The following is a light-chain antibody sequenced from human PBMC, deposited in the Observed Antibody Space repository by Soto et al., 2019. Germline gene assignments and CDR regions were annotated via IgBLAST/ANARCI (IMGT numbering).Light chain of an antibody. CDR1: QSVGSY. CDR2: DAS. J-gene: IGKJ4*01. V-gene: IGKV3-11*01. CDR3: QLRTNWPPRLT. Sequence: EIVLTQSPATLSLSPGERVSLSCRASQSVGSYVAWYQQKPGQAPRLLIYDASNTATGIPVRFSGSGSGTDFTLTISRLEAEDFAVYYCQLRTNWPPRLTFGGGTKLEIK.